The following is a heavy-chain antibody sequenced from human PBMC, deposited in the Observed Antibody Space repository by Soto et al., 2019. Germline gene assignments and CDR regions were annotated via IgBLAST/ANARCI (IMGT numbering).Heavy chain of an antibody. CDR3: AKAWEVNWFDP. V-gene: IGHV3-74*01. CDR1: GFTFSTYW. D-gene: IGHD1-26*01. Sequence: EVQLVDSGGDLVHPGVSLRLACAASGFTFSTYWMHWVRQAPGKGLVWVSRINSDGSSTSYADSVKGRFNISREKAKKTMYMTMNSLRADDTAVYYCAKAWEVNWFDPWGQGTLVTVSS. J-gene: IGHJ5*02. CDR2: INSDGSST.